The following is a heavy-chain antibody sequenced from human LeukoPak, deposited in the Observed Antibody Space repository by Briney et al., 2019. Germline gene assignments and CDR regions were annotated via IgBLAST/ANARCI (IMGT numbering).Heavy chain of an antibody. Sequence: SETLSLTCAVYGGSFSGYYWSWIRQPPGKGLEWIGEINHSGSTNYNPSLKSRVTISVDTSKNQFSLKLSSVTAADTAVYSCARRGRDGYNYFFDYWGQGTLVTVPS. CDR1: GGSFSGYY. D-gene: IGHD5-24*01. CDR3: ARRGRDGYNYFFDY. CDR2: INHSGST. V-gene: IGHV4-34*01. J-gene: IGHJ4*02.